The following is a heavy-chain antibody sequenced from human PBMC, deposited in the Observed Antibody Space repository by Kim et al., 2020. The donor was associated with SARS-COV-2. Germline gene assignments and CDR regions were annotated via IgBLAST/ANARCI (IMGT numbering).Heavy chain of an antibody. Sequence: SETLSLTCTVSGGSISSYYWSWIRQPPGKGLEWIGYIYYSGSTNYNPSLKSRVTISVDTSKNQFSLKLSSVTAADTAVYYCARHSNRVHWVYFDYWGQGTLVTVSS. CDR2: IYYSGST. J-gene: IGHJ4*02. CDR3: ARHSNRVHWVYFDY. D-gene: IGHD7-27*01. CDR1: GGSISSYY. V-gene: IGHV4-59*08.